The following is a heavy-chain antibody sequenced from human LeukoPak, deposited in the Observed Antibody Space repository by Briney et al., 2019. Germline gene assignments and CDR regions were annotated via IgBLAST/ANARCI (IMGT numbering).Heavy chain of an antibody. CDR2: ISSSTRYI. CDR3: ARSYSYGLNYYYMDV. Sequence: CAASGFTFSXDXXDWVXQAPGKXXGXXSSISSSTRYIYYADSVKGRFTISRDNAKTSLYLQMNSLRAEDTAVYYCARSYSYGLNYYYMDVWGKGTTVTVSS. D-gene: IGHD5-18*01. CDR1: GFTFSXDX. J-gene: IGHJ6*03. V-gene: IGHV3-21*01.